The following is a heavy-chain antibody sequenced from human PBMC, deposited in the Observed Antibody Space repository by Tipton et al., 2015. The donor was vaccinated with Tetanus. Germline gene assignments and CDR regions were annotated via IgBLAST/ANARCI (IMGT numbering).Heavy chain of an antibody. CDR1: GFKFDDHV. CDR3: VKGVAVPGDYYFDY. J-gene: IGHJ4*02. Sequence: LRLSCAASGFKFDDHVMHWFRQTPGKGLEWVSGINWNSRSISYADSVKGRFTISRDNAKNSLFLQMNSLRPEDTALYYCVKGVAVPGDYYFDYWGQGTLVTVSS. CDR2: INWNSRSI. D-gene: IGHD6-19*01. V-gene: IGHV3-9*01.